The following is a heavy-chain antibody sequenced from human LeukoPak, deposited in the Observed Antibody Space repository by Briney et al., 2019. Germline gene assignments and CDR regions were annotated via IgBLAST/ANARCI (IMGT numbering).Heavy chain of an antibody. CDR3: ARGFRVRQTMVRGVTPGYYYMDV. CDR1: GGSISNSDFY. V-gene: IGHV4-39*02. J-gene: IGHJ6*03. Sequence: SEALSLTCTVSGGSISNSDFYWGWIRQPPGKGLEWIGRVSLGGDSNYNPSLSSRVTISIDASRTQFSLTLSPVTAADTAVYYCARGFRVRQTMVRGVTPGYYYMDVWGKGTTVTVSS. CDR2: VSLGGDS. D-gene: IGHD3-10*01.